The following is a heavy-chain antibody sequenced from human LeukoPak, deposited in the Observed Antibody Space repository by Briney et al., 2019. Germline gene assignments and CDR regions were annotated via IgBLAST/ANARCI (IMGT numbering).Heavy chain of an antibody. CDR1: GFTFSRYT. CDR3: AREDYSSRYFDY. D-gene: IGHD1-26*01. CDR2: ISSSGDFI. V-gene: IGHV3-21*01. J-gene: IGHJ4*02. Sequence: GGSLRLSCAASGFTFSRYTMNWVRQAPGKGLEWVSSISSSGDFIYYADSLKGRFTISRDHAKDSLYLQMNSLRAEDTAVYYCAREDYSSRYFDYWGQGALVTVSS.